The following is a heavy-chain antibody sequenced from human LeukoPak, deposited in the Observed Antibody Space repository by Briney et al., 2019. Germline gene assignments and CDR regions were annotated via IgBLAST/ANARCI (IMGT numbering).Heavy chain of an antibody. J-gene: IGHJ4*02. V-gene: IGHV3-7*04. CDR2: IRQDGSEK. Sequence: GGSLRLSCAASGFTFSSYWMSWVRQAPGKGLEWVANIRQDGSEKYYVDSVKGRFTISRDNAKNSLYLQMNSLRAEDTAVFYCARVYYYGSGSYSDYFDYWGQGTLSPSPQ. CDR1: GFTFSSYW. D-gene: IGHD3-10*01. CDR3: ARVYYYGSGSYSDYFDY.